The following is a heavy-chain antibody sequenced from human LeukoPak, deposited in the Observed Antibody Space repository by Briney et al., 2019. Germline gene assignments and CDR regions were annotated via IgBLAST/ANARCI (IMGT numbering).Heavy chain of an antibody. CDR3: ARGQTTVIPYYFDY. J-gene: IGHJ4*02. Sequence: PGGSLRLSCAASGFTFSSYSMNWVRQAPGKGLEWVSSISNSSSYIYYADSVKGRFTISRDNAKNSLYLQMNSLRAEDTAVYYCARGQTTVIPYYFDYWGQGTLVTVSS. D-gene: IGHD4-17*01. CDR1: GFTFSSYS. CDR2: ISNSSSYI. V-gene: IGHV3-21*01.